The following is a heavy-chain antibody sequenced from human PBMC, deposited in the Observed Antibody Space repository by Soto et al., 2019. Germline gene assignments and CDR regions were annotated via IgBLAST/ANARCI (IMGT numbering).Heavy chain of an antibody. Sequence: GGSLRLSCTASGFTFGDYAMSWFRQAPGKGLEWVGFIRSKAYGGTTEYAASVKGRFTISRDDSKSIAYLQMNSLKTEDTAVYYCTREVFSSSWYWGFDYWGQGTLVTVSS. V-gene: IGHV3-49*03. CDR3: TREVFSSSWYWGFDY. D-gene: IGHD6-13*01. J-gene: IGHJ4*02. CDR1: GFTFGDYA. CDR2: IRSKAYGGTT.